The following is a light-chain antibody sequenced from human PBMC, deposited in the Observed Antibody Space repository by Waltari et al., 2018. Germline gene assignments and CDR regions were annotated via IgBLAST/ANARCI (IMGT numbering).Light chain of an antibody. V-gene: IGLV2-23*02. J-gene: IGLJ1*01. CDR3: CSYAGRGTYV. CDR2: EVF. CDR1: TSDVGSYDL. Sequence: QPALPQPAPPSRTPGQSTTTSCSATTSDVGSYDLVSWYQQQPGEAPNLLICEVFKRPPDTSGRFSGAKSGSTASLTISGLQPEDEADYYCCSYAGRGTYVFGSGTKVTVL.